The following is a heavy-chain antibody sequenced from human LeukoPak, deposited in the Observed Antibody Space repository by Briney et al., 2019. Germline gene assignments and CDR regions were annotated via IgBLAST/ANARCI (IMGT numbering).Heavy chain of an antibody. V-gene: IGHV1-69*04. D-gene: IGHD5-12*01. Sequence: ASVKVSCKASGGTFSSYAISWVRQAPGQGLEWMGRIIPILGIANYAQKFQGRVTITADKSTSTAYMELSSLRSEDTAVYYCARKPGAVATINYYYGMDVWGQGTTVTVSS. CDR3: ARKPGAVATINYYYGMDV. J-gene: IGHJ6*02. CDR1: GGTFSSYA. CDR2: IIPILGIA.